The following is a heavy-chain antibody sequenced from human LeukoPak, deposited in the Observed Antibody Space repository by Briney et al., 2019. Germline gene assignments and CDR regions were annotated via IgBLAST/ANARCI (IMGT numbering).Heavy chain of an antibody. V-gene: IGHV3-30*02. Sequence: GGSLRLSCAASGFTFSNFGMHWVRQAPGKGLEWVAVIRFDGSNNYYADSVKGRFTISRDNSKNTLYLQMNSLRAEDTAVYYCAKEVFYYYDSSGYSDWGQGTLVTVSS. CDR3: AKEVFYYYDSSGYSD. J-gene: IGHJ4*02. CDR1: GFTFSNFG. D-gene: IGHD3-22*01. CDR2: IRFDGSNN.